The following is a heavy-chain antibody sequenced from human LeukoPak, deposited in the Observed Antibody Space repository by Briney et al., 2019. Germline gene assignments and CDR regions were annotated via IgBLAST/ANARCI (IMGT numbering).Heavy chain of an antibody. J-gene: IGHJ2*01. Sequence: SETLSLTCTVSGGSISSSSYYWGWIRQPPGKGLEWIGSIYYSGSTYYNPSLKSRVTISVDTSKNQFSLKLSSVTATDTAVYYCARGPLAYCGGDCPETHWYFDLWGRGTLVTVSS. D-gene: IGHD2-21*02. CDR1: GGSISSSSYY. V-gene: IGHV4-39*07. CDR2: IYYSGST. CDR3: ARGPLAYCGGDCPETHWYFDL.